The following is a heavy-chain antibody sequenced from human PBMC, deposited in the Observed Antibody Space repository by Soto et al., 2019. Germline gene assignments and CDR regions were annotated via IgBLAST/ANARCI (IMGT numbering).Heavy chain of an antibody. D-gene: IGHD3-10*01. Sequence: GGSLRLSCAASGFTFSNAWMNWVRQAPGKGLEWVGRIKSKTDGGTTDYAAPVKGRFTISRDDSKNTLYLQMNSLKTEDTAVYYCTTRSGDKGENYYYYYGMDVWGQGTTVTVSS. CDR2: IKSKTDGGTT. CDR1: GFTFSNAW. CDR3: TTRSGDKGENYYYYYGMDV. J-gene: IGHJ6*02. V-gene: IGHV3-15*07.